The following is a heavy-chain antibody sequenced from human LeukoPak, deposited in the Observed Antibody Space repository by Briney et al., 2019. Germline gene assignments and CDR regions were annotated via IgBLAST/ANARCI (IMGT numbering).Heavy chain of an antibody. D-gene: IGHD2-21*02. V-gene: IGHV3-66*02. J-gene: IGHJ6*02. CDR3: AGGSVVTASLDGMDV. CDR2: IYSGGST. Sequence: GGSLRLSCAASGFTVSSNYMSWVRQAPGKGLEWVSVIYSGGSTYYADSVKGRFTISRDNTKNTLYLQMNSLRAEDTAVYYCAGGSVVTASLDGMDVWGQGTTVTVSS. CDR1: GFTVSSNY.